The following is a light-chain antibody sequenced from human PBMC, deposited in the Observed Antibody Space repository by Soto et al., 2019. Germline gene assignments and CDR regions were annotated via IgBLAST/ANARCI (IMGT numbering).Light chain of an antibody. CDR1: QSVSSN. Sequence: EIVMTQSPATLSASPGERATLSCRASQSVSSNLAWYQQKPGQAPRLLIYGASTRATGIPARFSGSGSGTEFTLTISSLQSEDFAVYYGQQYHNWLITFGQGTRLEIK. CDR2: GAS. CDR3: QQYHNWLIT. V-gene: IGKV3-15*01. J-gene: IGKJ5*01.